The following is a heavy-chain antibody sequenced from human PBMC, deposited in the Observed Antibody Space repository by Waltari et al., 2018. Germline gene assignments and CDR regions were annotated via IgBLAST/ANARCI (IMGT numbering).Heavy chain of an antibody. CDR3: AKDSSGPTGGWPYYLDS. CDR1: GCTFDNYA. D-gene: IGHD2-8*02. J-gene: IGHJ4*02. V-gene: IGHV3-43D*03. CDR2: ISWQGDTT. Sequence: EVQLVESGGVVVQPGGSLRLSCAASGCTFDNYAMHWVRQAPGKGLEWVSLISWQGDTTYYADSVKGRFTVSRDNSKNSLYLQMNSLRPEDTALYYWAKDSSGPTGGWPYYLDSWGQGTLVTVSS.